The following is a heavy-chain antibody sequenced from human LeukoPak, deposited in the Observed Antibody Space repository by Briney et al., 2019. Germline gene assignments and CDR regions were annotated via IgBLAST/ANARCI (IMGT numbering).Heavy chain of an antibody. Sequence: SETLSLTCTVSGGSISSYYWSWIRQPAGKGLEWIGRIYTSGSTNYNPSLKSRVTMSVDTSKNQFSLKLSSVAAADTAVYYCAREENYYDSSGYLNWGQGTLVTVSS. V-gene: IGHV4-4*07. CDR2: IYTSGST. CDR3: AREENYYDSSGYLN. D-gene: IGHD3-22*01. CDR1: GGSISSYY. J-gene: IGHJ4*02.